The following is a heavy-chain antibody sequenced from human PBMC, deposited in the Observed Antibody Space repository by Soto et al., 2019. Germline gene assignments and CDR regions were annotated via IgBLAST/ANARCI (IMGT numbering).Heavy chain of an antibody. J-gene: IGHJ4*02. CDR1: GGSLSSYY. Sequence: QVQLQESGPGLVKPSETLSLTCTVSGGSLSSYYWIWIRQPPGKGLEWIGYIYYSGSTNYNPSLKSRVTMSVDTSKNQFSLKLSSVTAADTAVYYCARRVGIVGALFFDYWGQGTLVTVSS. CDR3: ARRVGIVGALFFDY. V-gene: IGHV4-59*01. CDR2: IYYSGST. D-gene: IGHD1-26*01.